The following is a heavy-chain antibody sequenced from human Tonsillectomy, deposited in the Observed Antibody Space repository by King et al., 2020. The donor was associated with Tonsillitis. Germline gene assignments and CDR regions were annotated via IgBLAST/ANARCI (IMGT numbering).Heavy chain of an antibody. D-gene: IGHD6-13*01. V-gene: IGHV4-59*01. CDR2: IYYSGST. CDR3: ARAGYSSSWYGVPSYYYYYMDV. CDR1: GGSISSYY. Sequence: QLQESGPGLVKPSETLSLTCTVSGGSISSYYWSWIRQPPGKGLEWIGYIYYSGSTNYNPSLKSRVTISVDTSKNQFSLKLSSVTAADTAVYYCARAGYSSSWYGVPSYYYYYMDVWGKGTTVTVSS. J-gene: IGHJ6*03.